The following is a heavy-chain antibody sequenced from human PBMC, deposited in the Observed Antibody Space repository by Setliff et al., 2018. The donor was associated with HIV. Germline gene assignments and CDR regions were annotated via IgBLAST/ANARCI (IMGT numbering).Heavy chain of an antibody. D-gene: IGHD5-12*01. CDR2: IKSKTDGGTT. CDR1: GFTLSDHY. J-gene: IGHJ5*02. CDR3: TTEDPWLRFGH. Sequence: GGSLRLSCAASGFTLSDHYMDWVRQAPGKGLEWVGHIKSKTDGGTTDYAAPVKGRFTISRDDSKTTLYLQMNSLKTEDTAVYYCTTEDPWLRFGHWGQGTLVTVSS. V-gene: IGHV3-15*01.